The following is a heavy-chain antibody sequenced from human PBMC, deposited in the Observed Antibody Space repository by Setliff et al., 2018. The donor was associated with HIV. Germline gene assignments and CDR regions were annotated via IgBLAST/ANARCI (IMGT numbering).Heavy chain of an antibody. Sequence: KPSETLSLTCTVSGGSISSSSYYWGWIRQPPGKGLEWIGSIYYSGSTYYNPSLKSRVTISVDTSKNQFSLKLSSVTAADTAVYYCARVYGVTTLNYYYYYMDVWGKGTTVTVSS. V-gene: IGHV4-39*07. CDR2: IYYSGST. J-gene: IGHJ6*03. CDR1: GGSISSSSYY. D-gene: IGHD4-17*01. CDR3: ARVYGVTTLNYYYYYMDV.